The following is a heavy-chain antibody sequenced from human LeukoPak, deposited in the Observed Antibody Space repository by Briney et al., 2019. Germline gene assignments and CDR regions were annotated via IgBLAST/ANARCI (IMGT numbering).Heavy chain of an antibody. V-gene: IGHV3-23*01. D-gene: IGHD3-3*01. CDR1: GFTFSSDA. CDR3: AKLLDFWSGRMGPDAFDV. J-gene: IGHJ3*01. Sequence: GGSLRLSCSASGFTFSSDAMSWVRQAPGKGLEWVSAISGSGGRSYYADSVKGRFTISRDNSKDTLFLQMNNLRVEDTAIYYCAKLLDFWSGRMGPDAFDVWGQGTRVTVSS. CDR2: ISGSGGRS.